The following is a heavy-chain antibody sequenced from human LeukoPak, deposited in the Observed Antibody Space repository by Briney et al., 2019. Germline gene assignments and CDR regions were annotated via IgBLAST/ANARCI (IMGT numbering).Heavy chain of an antibody. CDR2: IWYDGSNK. CDR1: GFTFSSYG. V-gene: IGHV3-33*01. D-gene: IGHD6-19*01. CDR3: ARKEQQWLMIDY. J-gene: IGHJ4*02. Sequence: PGGSLRLSCAASGFTFSSYGMHWVRQAPGKGLEWVAVIWYDGSNKYYVDSVKGRFTISRDNSKNTLYLQMNSLRAEDTAVYYCARKEQQWLMIDYWGQGTLVTVSS.